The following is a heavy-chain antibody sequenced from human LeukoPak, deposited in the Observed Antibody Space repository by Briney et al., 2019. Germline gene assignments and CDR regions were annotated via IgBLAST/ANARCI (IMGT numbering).Heavy chain of an antibody. CDR2: ISGSGGST. J-gene: IGHJ6*02. V-gene: IGHV3-23*01. Sequence: PGGSLRLSCAASGFTFSSYAMSWVRQAPGKGLEWVSAISGSGGSTCYADSVKGRFTISRDNSKNTLYLQMNSLRAEDTAVYYCAKDGEVAGTFVFSIIQVYYYYGMDVWGQGTTVTVSS. CDR1: GFTFSSYA. CDR3: AKDGEVAGTFVFSIIQVYYYYGMDV. D-gene: IGHD6-19*01.